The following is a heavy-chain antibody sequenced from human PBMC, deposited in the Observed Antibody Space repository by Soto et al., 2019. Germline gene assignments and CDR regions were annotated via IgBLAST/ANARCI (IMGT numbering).Heavy chain of an antibody. J-gene: IGHJ6*03. Sequence: ETLSLTCAVYGGSFSGYYWSWIRQPPGKGLEWIGEINHSGSTNYNPSLKSRVTISVDTSKNQFSLKLSSVTAADTAVYYCASFPPSNRYYYYYMDVWGKGTTVTVSS. CDR3: ASFPPSNRYYYYYMDV. CDR2: INHSGST. CDR1: GGSFSGYY. V-gene: IGHV4-34*01.